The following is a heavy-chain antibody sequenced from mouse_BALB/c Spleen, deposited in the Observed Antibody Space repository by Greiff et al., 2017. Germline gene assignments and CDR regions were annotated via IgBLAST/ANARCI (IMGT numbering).Heavy chain of an antibody. D-gene: IGHD1-1*02. CDR1: GYTFTSYW. V-gene: IGHV1-5*01. J-gene: IGHJ4*01. Sequence: VQLQQSGTVLARPGASVKMSCKASGYTFTSYWMHWVKQRPGQGLEWIGAIYPGNSDTSYNQKFKGKAKLTAVTSTSTAYMELSSLTNEDSAVYYCTKIWSFYAMDYWGQGTSVTVSS. CDR3: TKIWSFYAMDY. CDR2: IYPGNSDT.